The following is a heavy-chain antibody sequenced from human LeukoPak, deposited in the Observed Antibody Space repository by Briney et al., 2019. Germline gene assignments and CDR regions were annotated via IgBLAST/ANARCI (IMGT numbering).Heavy chain of an antibody. D-gene: IGHD2-2*01. V-gene: IGHV1-2*06. CDR1: GYTFTDSY. CDR2: INPNSGGT. CDR3: ASPCSHCGRASTWFAP. J-gene: IGHJ5*02. Sequence: ASVKVSCKPSGYTFTDSYIHWVRQAPGQGLEWMGRINPNSGGTNYAQKFQGRVTMTRDTSISTAYMEVSSLRSDDTAVYYCASPCSHCGRASTWFAPWGQGTLVTVSS.